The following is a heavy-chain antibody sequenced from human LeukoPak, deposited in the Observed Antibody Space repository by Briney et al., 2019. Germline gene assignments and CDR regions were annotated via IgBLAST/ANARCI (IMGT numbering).Heavy chain of an antibody. CDR1: GFTFSSYA. J-gene: IGHJ4*02. CDR3: AKDNAGDFWSGYYTGFNY. V-gene: IGHV3-23*01. CDR2: ISGSGGST. Sequence: GGSLRLSCAASGFTFSSYATSWVRQAPGKGLEWVSAISGSGGSTYYADSVKGRFTISRDNSKNTLYLQMNSLRAEDTAVYYCAKDNAGDFWSGYYTGFNYWGQGTLVTVSS. D-gene: IGHD3-3*01.